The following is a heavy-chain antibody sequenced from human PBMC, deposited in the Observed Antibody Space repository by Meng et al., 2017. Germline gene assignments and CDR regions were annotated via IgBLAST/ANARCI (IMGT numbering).Heavy chain of an antibody. CDR1: GYSISSGYY. V-gene: IGHV4-38-2*02. Sequence: SETLSLTCTVSGYSISSGYYWGWIRQPPGKGLEWIGSIYHSGSTYYNPSLKSRVTISVDTSKNQFSLKLSSVTAADTAVYYCAKGTLGATTDAFDIWGQGKMV. CDR3: AKGTLGATTDAFDI. J-gene: IGHJ3*02. CDR2: IYHSGST. D-gene: IGHD1-26*01.